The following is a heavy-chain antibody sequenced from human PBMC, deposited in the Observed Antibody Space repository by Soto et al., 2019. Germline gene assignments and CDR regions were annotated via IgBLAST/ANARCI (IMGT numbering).Heavy chain of an antibody. V-gene: IGHV4-59*12. CDR2: IYDNGIT. J-gene: IGHJ4*02. D-gene: IGHD3-22*01. CDR3: ARTYDSNGYANEFDS. Sequence: QVVLQESGPGLVKPSETLSLPCSVSGRSITSYYWSWVRQPPGKVLEWIGYIYDNGITNQNPSLKNQVTMSADTSQNQFSLKLTSVTGADTAVYYCARTYDSNGYANEFDSWGQVILVTVTA. CDR1: GRSITSYY.